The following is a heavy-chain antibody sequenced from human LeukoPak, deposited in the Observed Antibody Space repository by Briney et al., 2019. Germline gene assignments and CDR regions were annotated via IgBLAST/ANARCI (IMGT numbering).Heavy chain of an antibody. CDR1: GGSISSYY. J-gene: IGHJ4*02. CDR2: IYYSGST. Sequence: SETLSLTCTVSGGSISSYYWSWIRPPPGKGLEWIGYIYYSGSTNYNPSLKSRVTISVDTSKNQFSLKLSSVTAADTAVYYCARHDYDYSPWGQGTLVTVSS. V-gene: IGHV4-59*08. CDR3: ARHDYDYSP. D-gene: IGHD5-12*01.